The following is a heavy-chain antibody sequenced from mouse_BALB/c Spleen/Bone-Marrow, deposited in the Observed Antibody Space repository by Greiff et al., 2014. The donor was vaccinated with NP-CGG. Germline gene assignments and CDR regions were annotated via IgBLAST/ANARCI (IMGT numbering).Heavy chain of an antibody. J-gene: IGHJ2*01. CDR1: GISITTGNYR. D-gene: IGHD1-2*01. V-gene: IGHV3-5*02. CDR3: ARDVTTATENYFDY. CDR2: IYYSGSI. Sequence: EVQLQQSGPGLVKPSQTVSLTCTVTGISITTGNYRWSWIRQFPGNKLEWIGFIYYSGSITYNPSLTSRTTITRDTPKNQFFLEMNSLTAEDTATYYCARDVTTATENYFDYWGQGTTLTVSS.